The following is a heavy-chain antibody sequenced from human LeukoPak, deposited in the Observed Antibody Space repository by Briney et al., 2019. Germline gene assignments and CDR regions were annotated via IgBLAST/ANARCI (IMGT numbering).Heavy chain of an antibody. V-gene: IGHV3-74*01. Sequence: GGSLRLSCAAPGFTLNGYWMHWVRQAPGKGLVWVSRINSDGNTTSYADSVKGRFTISRDNSKITLYLQMNSLRAEDTAVYYCARDARSPPDYYYYYMDVWGKGTTVTVSS. J-gene: IGHJ6*03. CDR1: GFTLNGYW. CDR2: INSDGNTT. CDR3: ARDARSPPDYYYYYMDV.